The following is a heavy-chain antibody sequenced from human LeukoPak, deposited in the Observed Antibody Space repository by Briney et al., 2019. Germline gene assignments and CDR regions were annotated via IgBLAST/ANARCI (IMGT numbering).Heavy chain of an antibody. J-gene: IGHJ5*02. CDR2: IIPIFGTA. CDR3: VGYCSGGSCYPLWFDP. V-gene: IGHV1-69*13. CDR1: GGTFSSYA. Sequence: ASVKVSCKASGGTFSSYAISWVRQAPGQGLEWMGGIIPIFGTANYAQKFQGSVTITADESTSTAYMELSSLRSEDTAVYYCVGYCSGGSCYPLWFDPLGQGTLVTVSS. D-gene: IGHD2-15*01.